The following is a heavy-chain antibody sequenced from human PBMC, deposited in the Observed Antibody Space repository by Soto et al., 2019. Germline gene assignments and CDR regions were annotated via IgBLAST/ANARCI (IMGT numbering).Heavy chain of an antibody. D-gene: IGHD2-2*01. Sequence: LILSCAASGFTFSSYAMSWVRQAPWKGLECISLISGTGVPTLYAESVKGRFSVSRDNSKNTLFLEMNNLRVDDTAIYYCAKSFCSSSSCFFVWVDPWGPGTLVTVSS. J-gene: IGHJ5*02. CDR2: ISGTGVPT. CDR3: AKSFCSSSSCFFVWVDP. CDR1: GFTFSSYA. V-gene: IGHV3-23*01.